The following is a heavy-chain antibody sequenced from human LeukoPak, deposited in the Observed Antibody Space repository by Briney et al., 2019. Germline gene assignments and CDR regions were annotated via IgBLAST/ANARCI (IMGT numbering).Heavy chain of an antibody. CDR1: GFTFTNYW. CDR2: INLDGTDK. J-gene: IGHJ4*02. CDR3: AREDGAGVGGVIDC. D-gene: IGHD1-26*01. V-gene: IGHV3-7*01. Sequence: GGSLRLSCAASGFTFTNYWMNWVRQAPGKRLEWVATINLDGTDKYYVDSVKGRFTISRDNTKRSLLLQMNSLGVEDTAVYYCAREDGAGVGGVIDCWGQGTLVTVSS.